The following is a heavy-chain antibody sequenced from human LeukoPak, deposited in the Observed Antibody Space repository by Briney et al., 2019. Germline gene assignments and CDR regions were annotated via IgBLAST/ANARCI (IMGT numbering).Heavy chain of an antibody. CDR2: VYRSGNT. J-gene: IGHJ1*01. V-gene: IGHV4-4*08. CDR3: AGRGQRYFRD. CDR1: GDSLSSDY. Sequence: PSETLSLTCTVSGDSLSSDYWSWIRQPPGGGLEWIGYVYRSGNTDYNPSLMRRLTISLDTSKNQLSLNLTSVTAADTAVYYCAGRGQRYFRDWGQGTLVTVSS.